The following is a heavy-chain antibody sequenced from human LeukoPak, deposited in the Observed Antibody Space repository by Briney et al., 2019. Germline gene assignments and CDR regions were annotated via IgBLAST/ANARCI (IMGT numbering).Heavy chain of an antibody. CDR2: ISAYNDNT. CDR3: ARDHSSSGQLFDY. V-gene: IGHV1-18*01. J-gene: IGHJ4*02. Sequence: ASVEVSCKASGYIFTTYGISWVRQAPGQGLEWMGWISAYNDNTNYAQRLQGRVTMTTDTSTSTAYMELRSLRSDDTAVYYCARDHSSSGQLFDYWGQGTLVTVS. D-gene: IGHD6-13*01. CDR1: GYIFTTYG.